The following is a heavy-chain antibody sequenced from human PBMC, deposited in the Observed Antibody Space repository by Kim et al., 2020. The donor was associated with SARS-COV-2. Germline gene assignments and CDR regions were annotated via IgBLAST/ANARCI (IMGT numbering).Heavy chain of an antibody. CDR2: INHSGST. J-gene: IGHJ6*02. Sequence: SETLSLTCAVYGGSFSDYNWSWIRQPPGKGLEWIGEINHSGSTNVSPSLKSRITISVDTSKSQFSLRLKSMTATDTAGYYCARGRAGVVPAPVLGLGPFYDYYAMDVWGRGTPVAVSS. D-gene: IGHD2-2*01. V-gene: IGHV4-34*01. CDR1: GGSFSDYN. CDR3: ARGRAGVVPAPVLGLGPFYDYYAMDV.